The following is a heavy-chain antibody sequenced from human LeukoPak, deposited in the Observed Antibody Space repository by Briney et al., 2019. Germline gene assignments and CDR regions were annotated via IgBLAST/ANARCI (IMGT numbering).Heavy chain of an antibody. Sequence: GASVKVSCKASGYTFTNYVISWVRQAPGQGLEWTGWIGAYNGNTNYAQKFQGRVTMTTDTSTSTAYMELRSLRSDDTAVYYCARVRGGAHDYWGQGTPVTVSS. CDR2: IGAYNGNT. CDR1: GYTFTNYV. J-gene: IGHJ4*02. V-gene: IGHV1-18*01. D-gene: IGHD3-16*01. CDR3: ARVRGGAHDY.